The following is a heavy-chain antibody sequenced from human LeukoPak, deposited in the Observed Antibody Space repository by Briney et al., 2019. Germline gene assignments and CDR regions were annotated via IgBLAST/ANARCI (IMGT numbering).Heavy chain of an antibody. CDR3: ASRLTYYYDSSGYWDSDY. CDR2: IIPIFGTA. V-gene: IGHV1-69*05. CDR1: GGTVSSYA. Sequence: SVKVSCKASGGTVSSYAISWVRQAPGQGLEWMGGIIPIFGTANYAQKFQGRVTITTDESTSTAYMELSSLRSEDTAVYYCASRLTYYYDSSGYWDSDYWGQGTLVTVSS. J-gene: IGHJ4*02. D-gene: IGHD3-22*01.